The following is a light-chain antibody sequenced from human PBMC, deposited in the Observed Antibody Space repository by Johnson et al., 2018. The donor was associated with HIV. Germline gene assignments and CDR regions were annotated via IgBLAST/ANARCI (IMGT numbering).Light chain of an antibody. CDR2: ENN. V-gene: IGLV1-51*02. Sequence: QSVLTQPPSVSAAPGQKVTISCSVSSSNIGNNYVSWYQQIPGTAPKLLIYENNKRPSGIPDRFSGSKFGTSATLGITGLQTGDEADYYCGTWDSSLSAGVFGTGTKVTV. CDR1: SSNIGNNY. J-gene: IGLJ1*01. CDR3: GTWDSSLSAGV.